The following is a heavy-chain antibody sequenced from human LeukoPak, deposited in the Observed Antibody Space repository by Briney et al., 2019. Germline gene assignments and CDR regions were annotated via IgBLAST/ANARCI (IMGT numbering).Heavy chain of an antibody. CDR1: EFSFSTST. V-gene: IGHV3-48*01. CDR2: INSDGSTV. J-gene: IGHJ4*02. Sequence: GGSLRLSCAASEFSFSTSTMNWVRQPPGKGLEWISFINSDGSTVYYADSVKGRFTISRDNAKNSLFLQMNSLRAEDTAVYYCATSFDYWGQGTLVTVSS. CDR3: ATSFDY.